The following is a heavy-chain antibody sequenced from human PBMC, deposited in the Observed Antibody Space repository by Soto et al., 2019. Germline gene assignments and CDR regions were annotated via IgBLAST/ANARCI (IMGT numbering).Heavy chain of an antibody. Sequence: GASVKVSCKASGYTFTSYYMHWVRQAPGQGLAWMGIINPSGGSTSYAQKFQGRVTMTRDTSTSTVYMELSSLRSEDTAVYYCAREGNGMIVVVIPTHDAFDIWGQGTMVTVSS. CDR1: GYTFTSYY. V-gene: IGHV1-46*01. CDR3: AREGNGMIVVVIPTHDAFDI. D-gene: IGHD3-22*01. CDR2: INPSGGST. J-gene: IGHJ3*02.